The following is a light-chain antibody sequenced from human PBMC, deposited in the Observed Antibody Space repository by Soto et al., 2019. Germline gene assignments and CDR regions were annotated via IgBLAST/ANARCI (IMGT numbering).Light chain of an antibody. Sequence: IVLTQSPGTLSLSPGERATLSCRASQRVSSTYMAWYQQRPGQAPRLLIYGASSRATGIPDRFSGSGSGTDFTLTISRLEPEDFAVYFCQQYGRSPPFTFGQGTKVEIK. J-gene: IGKJ2*01. CDR2: GAS. V-gene: IGKV3-20*01. CDR3: QQYGRSPPFT. CDR1: QRVSSTY.